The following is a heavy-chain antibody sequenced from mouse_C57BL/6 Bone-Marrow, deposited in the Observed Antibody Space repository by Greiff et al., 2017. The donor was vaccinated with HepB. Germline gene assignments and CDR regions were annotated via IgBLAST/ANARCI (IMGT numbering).Heavy chain of an antibody. D-gene: IGHD1-1*01. CDR3: ARCYYGSSPWFAY. CDR2: IYPGDGDT. CDR1: GYAFSSSW. Sequence: QVQLQQSGPELVKPGASVKISCKASGYAFSSSWMNWVKQRPGKGLEWIGRIYPGDGDTNYNGKFKGKATLTADKSSSTAYMQLSSLTSEDSAVYFCARCYYGSSPWFAYWGQGTLVTVSA. J-gene: IGHJ3*01. V-gene: IGHV1-82*01.